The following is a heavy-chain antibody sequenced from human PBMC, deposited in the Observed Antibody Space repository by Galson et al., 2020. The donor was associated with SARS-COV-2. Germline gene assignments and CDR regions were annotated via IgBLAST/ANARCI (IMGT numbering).Heavy chain of an antibody. Sequence: GGSLRLSCVVSGFKFEPYTMSWVRQAPGKGLEWVPSLSSTSTYLYYADSLKGRFTISRDNAKKSLYLQIDSLRPKDTAVYYCVSDILTGHYEYYFDSWGQGTLVTVSS. J-gene: IGHJ4*02. CDR3: VSDILTGHYEYYFDS. CDR2: LSSTSTYL. D-gene: IGHD3-9*01. CDR1: GFKFEPYT. V-gene: IGHV3-21*01.